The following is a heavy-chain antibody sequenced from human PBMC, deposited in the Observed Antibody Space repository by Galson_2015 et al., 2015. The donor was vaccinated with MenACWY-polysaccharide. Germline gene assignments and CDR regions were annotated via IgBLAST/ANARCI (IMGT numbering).Heavy chain of an antibody. Sequence: SLRLSCAASEFTFSGYWMHWVRQAPGKGLVWVSRINGAGSTTSCADSVKGRFTISRDNAQHMLYLQMNSLRAEDTAVYYCARYVTIFGGGYYYMDVWGKGTTVTVSS. V-gene: IGHV3-74*01. CDR3: ARYVTIFGGGYYYMDV. J-gene: IGHJ6*03. CDR2: INGAGSTT. CDR1: EFTFSGYW. D-gene: IGHD3-3*01.